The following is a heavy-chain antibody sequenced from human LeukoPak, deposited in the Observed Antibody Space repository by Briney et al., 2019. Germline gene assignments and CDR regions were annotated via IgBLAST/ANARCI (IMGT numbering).Heavy chain of an antibody. CDR1: GYTFTSYH. J-gene: IGHJ4*02. D-gene: IGHD1-14*01. V-gene: IGHV1-8*01. Sequence: ASVKVSCKASGYTFTSYHINWVRQATGQGLEWVGWMNPNNSDIGYAQKFQGRVTMTRNTSIGTAYMELSSLRSEDTAIYYCVRVPPGTTIYAYWGQGTLVTVSS. CDR3: VRVPPGTTIYAY. CDR2: MNPNNSDI.